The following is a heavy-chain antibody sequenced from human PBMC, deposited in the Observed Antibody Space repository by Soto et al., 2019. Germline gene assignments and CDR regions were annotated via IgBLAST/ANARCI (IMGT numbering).Heavy chain of an antibody. CDR3: AKALRPSLNFFYYMDV. Sequence: EVQLLESGGGLVQPGGSLRLSCVVSGFTLGGYAMSWVRQAPEKGPEWVAILGGNGFTTYYADSVKGRFTISGDKSKSTLFLQMNSLRADDTGVYYCAKALRPSLNFFYYMDVWGRGTSVTVSS. V-gene: IGHV3-23*01. D-gene: IGHD2-2*01. CDR1: GFTLGGYA. J-gene: IGHJ6*03. CDR2: LGGNGFTT.